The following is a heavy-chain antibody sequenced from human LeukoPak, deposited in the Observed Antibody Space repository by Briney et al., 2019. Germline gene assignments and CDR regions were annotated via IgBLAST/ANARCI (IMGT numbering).Heavy chain of an antibody. CDR2: FDPEDGET. CDR3: ATPRKVVTRDAFDI. D-gene: IGHD4-23*01. Sequence: ASAKVSCKVSGYTLTELSMHWVRQAPGKGLEWMGGFDPEDGETIYAQKFQGRVTMTEDTSTDTAYMELSSLRSEDTAVYYCATPRKVVTRDAFDIWGQGTMVTVSS. V-gene: IGHV1-24*01. CDR1: GYTLTELS. J-gene: IGHJ3*02.